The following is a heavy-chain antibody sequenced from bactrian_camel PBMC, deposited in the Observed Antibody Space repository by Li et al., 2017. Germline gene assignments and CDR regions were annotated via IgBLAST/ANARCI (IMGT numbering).Heavy chain of an antibody. CDR1: GFTFSNYY. V-gene: IGHV3S67*01. CDR2: IDIRGSP. Sequence: VQLVESGGGSVQPGGSLTLSCVGSGFTFSNYYMAWFRQAPGKEREAVAAIDIRGSPTYTYSVSGRFSISRDNAENTLYLQTNNLKVEDTAEYYCAADAVNLQMARWYTYWGQGTQVTVS. D-gene: IGHD2*01. CDR3: AADAVNLQMARWYTY. J-gene: IGHJ4*01.